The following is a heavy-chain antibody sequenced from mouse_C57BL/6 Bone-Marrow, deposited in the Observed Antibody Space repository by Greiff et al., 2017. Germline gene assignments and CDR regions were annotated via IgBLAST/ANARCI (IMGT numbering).Heavy chain of an antibody. Sequence: VHVKQSGPVLVKPGASVKMSCKASGYTFTDYYMNWVKQSHGKSLEWIGVINPYNGGTSYNQKFKGKATLTVDKSSSTAYMELNSLTSEDSAVYYCARPSYYGSSYGFAYWGQGTLVTVSA. V-gene: IGHV1-19*01. CDR1: GYTFTDYY. CDR3: ARPSYYGSSYGFAY. D-gene: IGHD1-1*01. CDR2: INPYNGGT. J-gene: IGHJ3*01.